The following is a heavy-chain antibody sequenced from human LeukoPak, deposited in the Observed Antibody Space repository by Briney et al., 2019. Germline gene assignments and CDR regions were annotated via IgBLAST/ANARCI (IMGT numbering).Heavy chain of an antibody. J-gene: IGHJ5*02. D-gene: IGHD1-1*01. Sequence: ASVKVSCKASGYTFSDYYMHWVRQAPGRGLEWMGCVNLDSGVTDYAQKFQGRITMTRDTSISTAYMDLSSLRSEDTAVYYCAREATGTTRGNWFDPWGQGTLITVSS. CDR1: GYTFSDYY. V-gene: IGHV1-2*02. CDR3: AREATGTTRGNWFDP. CDR2: VNLDSGVT.